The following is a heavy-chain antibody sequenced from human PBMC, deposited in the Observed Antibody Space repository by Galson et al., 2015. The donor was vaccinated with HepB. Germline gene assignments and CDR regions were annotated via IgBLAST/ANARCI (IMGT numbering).Heavy chain of an antibody. D-gene: IGHD5-18*01. V-gene: IGHV3-7*03. J-gene: IGHJ6*02. CDR3: ARDHTAMVSIGYYYYGMDV. CDR1: GFTFSSYW. CDR2: IKQDGSEK. Sequence: SLRLSCATSGFTFSSYWMSWVRRAPGRGLEWVANIKQDGSEKYYVDSVKGRFTISRDNAKNSLYLQMNSLRAEDTAVYYCARDHTAMVSIGYYYYGMDVWGQGTTVTVSS.